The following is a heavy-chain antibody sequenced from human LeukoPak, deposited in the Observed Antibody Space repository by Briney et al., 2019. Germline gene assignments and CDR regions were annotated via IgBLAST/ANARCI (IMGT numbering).Heavy chain of an antibody. Sequence: GGPLRLSCAASGFTFGYYAMHWVRQARGGGLEWVSLITWDGGSPYYADSVKGRFTISSDNSRNSLYLQMKSLRAEDTALYYCAKVFGGRTYYYDSSGFNDAFDIWGQGTMVTVSS. V-gene: IGHV3-43D*03. CDR1: GFTFGYYA. J-gene: IGHJ3*02. CDR2: ITWDGGSP. D-gene: IGHD3-22*01. CDR3: AKVFGGRTYYYDSSGFNDAFDI.